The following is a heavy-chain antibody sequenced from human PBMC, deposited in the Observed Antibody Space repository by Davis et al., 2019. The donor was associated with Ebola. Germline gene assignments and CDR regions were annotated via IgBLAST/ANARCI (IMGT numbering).Heavy chain of an antibody. D-gene: IGHD1-7*01. J-gene: IGHJ5*02. CDR1: VYTFTSYY. CDR2: INPSGGSP. V-gene: IGHV1-46*01. Sequence: QASVYTFTSYYMLWVRQAPAQELEWMGLINPSGGSPSYAQKFQGRVTMTRDTSTSTVYMELSSLSSEDTAVYYCAPVLLKGDWTYGFDPWGQGTLVTVSS. CDR3: APVLLKGDWTYGFDP.